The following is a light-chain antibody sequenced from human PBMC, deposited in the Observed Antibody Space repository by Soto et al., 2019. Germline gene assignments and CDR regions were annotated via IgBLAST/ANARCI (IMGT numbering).Light chain of an antibody. CDR1: QSVGSY. Sequence: EIELTQSPATLSSSPGERATLSCRASQSVGSYLAWFQQTPGQAPKLLIYDTSNTATGIPARFSGSGSGTDFTLTISSLETEDFAVYYCQQHSDWPPTFGQGTKVEIK. CDR2: DTS. CDR3: QQHSDWPPT. J-gene: IGKJ1*01. V-gene: IGKV3-11*01.